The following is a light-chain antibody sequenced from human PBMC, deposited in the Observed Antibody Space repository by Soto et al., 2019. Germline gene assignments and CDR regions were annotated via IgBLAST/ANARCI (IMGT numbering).Light chain of an antibody. CDR3: QQYYSYPWT. CDR1: QGISSY. J-gene: IGKJ1*01. Sequence: AIRMTQSPSSFSASTGDRVTITCRASQGISSYLAWYQKKPGKAPKLLIYAASNLQSGVPSRFSGSGSGTDFTLTISCLQSEDFATYYWQQYYSYPWTFGQGTKVEIK. CDR2: AAS. V-gene: IGKV1-8*01.